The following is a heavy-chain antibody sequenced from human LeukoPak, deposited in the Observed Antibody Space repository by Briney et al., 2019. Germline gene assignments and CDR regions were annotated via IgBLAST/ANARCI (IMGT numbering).Heavy chain of an antibody. CDR3: AIPDSGYCSGGSCYGEYFQH. CDR2: IKQDGSGK. Sequence: GGSLRLSCAASGFTFSSYWMSWVRQAPGKGLEWVANIKQDGSGKYYVDSVKGRFTISRDNAKNSLYLQMNSLRAEDTAVYYCAIPDSGYCSGGSCYGEYFQHWGQGTLVTVSS. CDR1: GFTFSSYW. J-gene: IGHJ1*01. D-gene: IGHD2-15*01. V-gene: IGHV3-7*03.